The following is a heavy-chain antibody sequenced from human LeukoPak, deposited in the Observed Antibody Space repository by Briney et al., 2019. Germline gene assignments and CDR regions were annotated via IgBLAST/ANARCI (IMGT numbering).Heavy chain of an antibody. J-gene: IGHJ4*02. CDR1: DGSVNSGSDY. CDR3: ARENNDYGGKKAFDY. D-gene: IGHD4-23*01. Sequence: PSETLSLTCTVSDGSVNSGSDYWTWIRQPPGKGLEWIGYMFYSGSAKYNPSLKSRVSISVDTSKNQFSLKLSSVTAADTAVYYCARENNDYGGKKAFDYWGQGTLVTVSS. CDR2: MFYSGSA. V-gene: IGHV4-61*01.